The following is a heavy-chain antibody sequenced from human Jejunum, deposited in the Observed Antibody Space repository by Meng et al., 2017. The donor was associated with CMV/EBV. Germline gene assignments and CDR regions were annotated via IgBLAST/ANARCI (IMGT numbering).Heavy chain of an antibody. CDR3: ARGPAPGSPTDY. CDR2: VYNSGST. V-gene: IGHV4-39*07. J-gene: IGHJ4*02. D-gene: IGHD1-1*01. CDR1: GSISGISTYC. Sequence: GSISGISTYCCGCIRPPPGKGLGWVGIVYNSGSTYYTPSLNSRVTISVDTSKNQFSLKVSSVTAADTAVYYCARGPAPGSPTDYWGQGTLVTVSS.